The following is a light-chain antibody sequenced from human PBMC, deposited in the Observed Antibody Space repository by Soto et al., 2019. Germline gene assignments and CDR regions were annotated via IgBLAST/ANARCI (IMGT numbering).Light chain of an antibody. CDR2: DVS. CDR3: SSYTSSSTPVV. V-gene: IGLV2-14*01. Sequence: QSALTQPASVSGSPGQSITISCTGTSSDFGGYNYVSWYQQHPGKAPKLMIYDVSNRPSGVSNRFSGSKSGNTASLTISGLQAEEEADYYCSSYTSSSTPVVFGGGTKLTVL. J-gene: IGLJ2*01. CDR1: SSDFGGYNY.